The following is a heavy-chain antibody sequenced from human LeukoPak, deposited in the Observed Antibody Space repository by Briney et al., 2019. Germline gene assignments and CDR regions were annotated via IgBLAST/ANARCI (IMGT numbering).Heavy chain of an antibody. CDR1: GFTFSNAW. D-gene: IGHD2-2*01. V-gene: IGHV3-9*01. J-gene: IGHJ4*02. CDR3: AKEFRHWDIVVVPAAFDY. CDR2: ISWNSGSI. Sequence: PGGSLRLSCAASGFTFSNAWMSWVRQAPGKGLEWVSGISWNSGSIGYADSVKGRFTISRDNAKNSLYLQMNSLRAEDTALYYCAKEFRHWDIVVVPAAFDYWGQGTLVTVSS.